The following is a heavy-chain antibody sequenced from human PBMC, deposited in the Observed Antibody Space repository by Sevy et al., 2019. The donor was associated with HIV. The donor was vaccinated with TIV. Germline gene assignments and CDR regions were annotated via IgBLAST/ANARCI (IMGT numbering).Heavy chain of an antibody. Sequence: ASVKVSCKASGYTFTSYGISWVRQAPGQGLEWMGWISAYNGNTNYAQKLQGRVTMTTDTSTSTAYMELRSLRSDDTAVYYCARNGPGIAAAGSLDYWGQGTLVTVSS. J-gene: IGHJ4*02. CDR1: GYTFTSYG. CDR2: ISAYNGNT. D-gene: IGHD6-13*01. V-gene: IGHV1-18*01. CDR3: ARNGPGIAAAGSLDY.